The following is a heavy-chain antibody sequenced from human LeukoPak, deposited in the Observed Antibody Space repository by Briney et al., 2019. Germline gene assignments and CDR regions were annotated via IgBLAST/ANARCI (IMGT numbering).Heavy chain of an antibody. J-gene: IGHJ4*02. CDR2: VNPNNGDT. V-gene: IGHV1-2*02. CDR3: ARDSRVTNGDY. CDR1: GYTFTGNY. D-gene: IGHD3-10*01. Sequence: GASVKVSCKXSGYTFTGNYMHWVRQAPGQGLEWVGLVNPNNGDTKYAQKFQGRVTMTRDTSVSTAYMELSRLRSDDTAVYYCARDSRVTNGDYWGQGTLVTVSS.